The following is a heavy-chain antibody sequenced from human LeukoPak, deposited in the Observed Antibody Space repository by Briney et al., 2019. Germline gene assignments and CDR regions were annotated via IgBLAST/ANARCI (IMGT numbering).Heavy chain of an antibody. J-gene: IGHJ3*02. V-gene: IGHV3-23*01. Sequence: GGSLRLSCAASGFTFSTYAMSWVRQAPGEGLEWVSVISGGGGTTFYADSVRGRFSISRDNSKSTLYLQMNSLRVEDTAVYYCAKDGKFGGGPPGDAFNIWGQGTMVTVSS. CDR2: ISGGGGTT. CDR3: AKDGKFGGGPPGDAFNI. CDR1: GFTFSTYA. D-gene: IGHD3-16*01.